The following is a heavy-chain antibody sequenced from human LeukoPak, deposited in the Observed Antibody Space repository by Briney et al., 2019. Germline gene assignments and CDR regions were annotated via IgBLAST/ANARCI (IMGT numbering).Heavy chain of an antibody. CDR2: ISAYNGNT. CDR3: ARGPYYYDSSGYYYGENFDY. J-gene: IGHJ4*02. V-gene: IGHV1-18*01. Sequence: ASVKVSCKASGYIFTSYGISWVRQAPGQGLEWMGWISAYNGNTNYAQKLQGRVTMTTDTSTSTAYMEMRSLRSDDTAVYYCARGPYYYDSSGYYYGENFDYWGQGTLVTVSS. CDR1: GYIFTSYG. D-gene: IGHD3-22*01.